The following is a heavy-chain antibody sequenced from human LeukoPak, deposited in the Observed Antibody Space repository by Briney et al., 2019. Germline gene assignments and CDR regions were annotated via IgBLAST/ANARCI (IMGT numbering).Heavy chain of an antibody. CDR3: ARAGSGFYDYHFDY. V-gene: IGHV1-2*02. Sequence: ASVKVSCNPSGYRFTFYYIHWVRQAPGRGLEWMGWISPNSGGTNYAQKFQGRVTMTRDTSTTTAFLELRSLRPDDTAFYYCARAGSGFYDYHFDYWGQGTLVTVSS. CDR2: ISPNSGGT. J-gene: IGHJ4*02. CDR1: GYRFTFYY. D-gene: IGHD5-12*01.